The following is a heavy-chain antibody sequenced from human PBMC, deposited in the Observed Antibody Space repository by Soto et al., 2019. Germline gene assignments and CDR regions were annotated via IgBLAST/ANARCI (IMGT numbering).Heavy chain of an antibody. CDR3: ERVRVISLRSTDAFDI. D-gene: IGHD3-22*01. Sequence: SETLSLTCTVSGGSISSYYWSWIRQPPGKGLEWIGYIYYSGSTNYNPSLKSRVTISLDTSKSQFSLRLSSVTAADTAVYYCERVRVISLRSTDAFDIWGQXTMVTVSS. CDR2: IYYSGST. V-gene: IGHV4-59*01. CDR1: GGSISSYY. J-gene: IGHJ3*02.